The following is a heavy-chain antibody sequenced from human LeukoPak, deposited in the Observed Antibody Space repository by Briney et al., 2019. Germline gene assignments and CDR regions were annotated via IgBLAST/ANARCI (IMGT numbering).Heavy chain of an antibody. CDR2: IYYSGRT. V-gene: IGHV4-59*08. CDR3: ARRDGDY. D-gene: IGHD5-24*01. Sequence: SETLSLTCTVSGGSISSYYWSWIRQPPGKGLEWIGYIYYSGRTYYNPSLKSRVTISVDTSKNQFSLKLSSVTAADTAVYYCARRDGDYWGQGHPVIVSS. CDR1: GGSISSYY. J-gene: IGHJ4*02.